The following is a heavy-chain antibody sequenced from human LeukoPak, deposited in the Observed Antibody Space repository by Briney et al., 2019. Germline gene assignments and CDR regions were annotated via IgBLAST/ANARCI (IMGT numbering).Heavy chain of an antibody. CDR3: ARGQIAVADFDY. J-gene: IGHJ4*02. CDR2: IIPIFGTA. V-gene: IGHV1-69*13. CDR1: GGTFSSYA. D-gene: IGHD6-19*01. Sequence: ASVTVSCKASGGTFSSYAISWVRQAPGQGLEWMGGIIPIFGTANYAQKFQGRVTITADESTSTAYMELSSLRSEDTAVYYCARGQIAVADFDYWGQGTLVTVSS.